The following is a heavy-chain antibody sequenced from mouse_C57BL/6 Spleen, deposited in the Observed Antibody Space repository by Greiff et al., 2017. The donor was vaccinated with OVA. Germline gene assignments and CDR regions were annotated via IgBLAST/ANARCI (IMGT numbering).Heavy chain of an antibody. V-gene: IGHV1-80*01. J-gene: IGHJ3*01. CDR3: AREDLDGSSCWFAY. Sequence: QVQLQQSGAELVKPGASVKISCKASGYAFSSYWMNWVKQRPGKGLEWIGQIYPGGGATNYNGKFKGKATLTADKSSSTAYMQLSSLTSEDSAVYVCAREDLDGSSCWFAYWGQGTLVTVSA. CDR1: GYAFSSYW. CDR2: IYPGGGAT. D-gene: IGHD1-1*01.